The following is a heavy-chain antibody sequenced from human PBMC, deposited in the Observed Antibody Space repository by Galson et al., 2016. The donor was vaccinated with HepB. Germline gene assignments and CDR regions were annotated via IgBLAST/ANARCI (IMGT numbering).Heavy chain of an antibody. CDR1: GVSVSHYW. J-gene: IGHJ6*03. Sequence: SLRLSCAVSGVSVSHYWMNWVRQAPGKGLEWVAIIKQDGSEKHYVDSVTGRFTLSRDNSKNTLYLQMNSLRVEDTAVYYCAGFTSSWQASHYFYYMDVWGKGTTVTVSS. CDR3: AGFTSSWQASHYFYYMDV. V-gene: IGHV3-7*03. CDR2: IKQDGSEK. D-gene: IGHD2-2*01.